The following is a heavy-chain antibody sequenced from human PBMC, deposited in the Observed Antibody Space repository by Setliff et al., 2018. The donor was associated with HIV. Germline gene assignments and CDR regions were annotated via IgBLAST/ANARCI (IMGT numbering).Heavy chain of an antibody. CDR3: ARVSSTYWYSIFRNYYYHMDV. CDR2: IHTSGDS. D-gene: IGHD2-8*02. V-gene: IGHV4-4*07. J-gene: IGHJ6*03. CDR1: GGSISGFY. Sequence: PSETLSLTCTVSGGSISGFYWSWIRQSAGKGLEWIGRIHTSGDSDFNPSLKSRVTMSVDTSKNQISLKVSSVTAADTAVYYCARVSSTYWYSIFRNYYYHMDVWGKGTTVTVSS.